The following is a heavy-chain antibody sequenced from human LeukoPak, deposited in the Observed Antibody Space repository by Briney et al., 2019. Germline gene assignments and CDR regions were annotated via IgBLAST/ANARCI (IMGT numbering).Heavy chain of an antibody. CDR1: GFTVSSNY. Sequence: GSLRLSCAASGFTVSSNYMSWVRQAPGKGLEWVSVIYSGGSTYYADSVKGRFTISRDNSKNTLYLQMKSLRAEDTAVYYCARSPEYGGHFDYWGQGTLVTVSS. J-gene: IGHJ4*02. V-gene: IGHV3-66*01. D-gene: IGHD4-23*01. CDR2: IYSGGST. CDR3: ARSPEYGGHFDY.